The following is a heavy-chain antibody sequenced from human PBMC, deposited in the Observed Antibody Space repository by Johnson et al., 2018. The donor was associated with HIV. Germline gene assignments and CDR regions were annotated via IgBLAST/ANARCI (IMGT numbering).Heavy chain of an antibody. CDR3: AKDLGITVAGRGGLDAFDI. CDR1: GFTVSSSY. D-gene: IGHD6-19*01. J-gene: IGHJ3*02. V-gene: IGHV3-53*01. Sequence: VQLVESGGGLVQPGGSLRLSCAASGFTVSSSYMNWVRQAPGKGLEWVSGIYSGGSTYYADSVEGRVTISRDDSKNTLYLQMKSLRAEDTAVYYCAKDLGITVAGRGGLDAFDIWGQGTMVTVSS. CDR2: IYSGGST.